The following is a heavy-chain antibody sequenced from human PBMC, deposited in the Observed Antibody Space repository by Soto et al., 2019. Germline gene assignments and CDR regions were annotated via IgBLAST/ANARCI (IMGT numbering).Heavy chain of an antibody. CDR2: MYYIGST. J-gene: IGHJ4*02. Sequence: SETLSLTCTVSGGSITGYYWSWIRQPPGKGLEWIGYMYYIGSTNHNPSLKSRVAISVDTSKNQFSLKLSSVTAADTAVYYCAGSSGYDLGEIDFWGQGTLVTVSS. CDR3: AGSSGYDLGEIDF. CDR1: GGSITGYY. D-gene: IGHD5-12*01. V-gene: IGHV4-59*08.